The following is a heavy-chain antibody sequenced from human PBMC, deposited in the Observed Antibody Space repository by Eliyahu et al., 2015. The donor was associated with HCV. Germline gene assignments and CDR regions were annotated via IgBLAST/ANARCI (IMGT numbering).Heavy chain of an antibody. Sequence: EVQLVESGGGLVKPGGSLRLSCAASGFPFRSYTMNWVRQAPGKGLEWVSSIGTSSQYIYYADSVRGRFTISRDNAKNSLYLQMNSLRAEDTAVYYCARIRYGDYWIWFDPWGQGTLVTVSS. CDR1: GFPFRSYT. CDR2: IGTSSQYI. CDR3: ARIRYGDYWIWFDP. D-gene: IGHD4-17*01. J-gene: IGHJ5*02. V-gene: IGHV3-21*01.